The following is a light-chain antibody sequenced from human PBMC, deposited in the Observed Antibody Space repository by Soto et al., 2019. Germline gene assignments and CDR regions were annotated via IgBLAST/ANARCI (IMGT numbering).Light chain of an antibody. CDR3: TSHRKNSPRPYV. J-gene: IGLJ1*01. Sequence: QSALTQPASVSGSPGQSITISCTGTSNDVGGYNFVSWYQQHPGKAPKVMISEVSNRPSGVSIRFSGSESGNTASLTISGLQAEDEADYYCTSHRKNSPRPYVFRNGTKLTVL. CDR2: EVS. V-gene: IGLV2-14*01. CDR1: SNDVGGYNF.